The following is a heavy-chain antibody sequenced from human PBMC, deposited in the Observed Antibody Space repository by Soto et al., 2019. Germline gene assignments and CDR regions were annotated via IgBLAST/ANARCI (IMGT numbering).Heavy chain of an antibody. V-gene: IGHV4-61*08. CDR2: IYYSGST. CDR1: SGSISSGGYY. Sequence: SETQSLTCTVSSGSISSGGYYWNWLRQHPGKGLEWIGYIYYSGSTNYNPSLKSRVTISVDTSKNQFSLKLSSVTAADTAVYYCARGNDYGDYYFDYWGQGTLVTVS. D-gene: IGHD4-17*01. CDR3: ARGNDYGDYYFDY. J-gene: IGHJ4*02.